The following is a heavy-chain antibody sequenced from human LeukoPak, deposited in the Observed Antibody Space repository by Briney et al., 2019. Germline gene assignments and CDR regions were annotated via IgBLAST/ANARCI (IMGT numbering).Heavy chain of an antibody. D-gene: IGHD6-13*01. V-gene: IGHV1-18*01. CDR3: ARVELGPGSSWYVGNNWFDP. J-gene: IGHJ5*02. CDR1: GYTFTSYG. CDR2: ISAYNGNT. Sequence: GASVKVSCKASGYTFTSYGISWVRQAPGQGLEWMGWISAYNGNTNYAQKLQGRVTMTTDTSTSTAYMELRSLRSDDTAVYYCARVELGPGSSWYVGNNWFDPWGQGTLVTVSS.